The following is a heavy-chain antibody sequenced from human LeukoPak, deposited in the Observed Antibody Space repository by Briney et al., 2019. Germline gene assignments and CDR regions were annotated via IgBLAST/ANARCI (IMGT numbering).Heavy chain of an antibody. CDR1: GFTFSSYS. Sequence: GGSLRLSCAASGFTFSSYSMNWVRQAPGKGLEWVSSISSSSSYIYYADSVKGRFTISRDNAKNSLYLQMNSLRAEDTAVYYCARDLRTITMVRGVIITYNDYWGQGTLVTVSS. V-gene: IGHV3-21*01. CDR3: ARDLRTITMVRGVIITYNDY. D-gene: IGHD3-10*01. J-gene: IGHJ4*02. CDR2: ISSSSSYI.